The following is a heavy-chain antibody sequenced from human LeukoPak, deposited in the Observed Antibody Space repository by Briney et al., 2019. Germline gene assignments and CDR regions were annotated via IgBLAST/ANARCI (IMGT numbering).Heavy chain of an antibody. CDR3: ASLGGGSTVTTYLNY. D-gene: IGHD4-17*01. CDR2: INPNSGDT. Sequence: GASVKVSCKASGFTFTDYYMHWVRQAPGQGLEWMGWINPNSGDTNSAQKFQGRVTMTRDMSTSTVYMELSSLRSEDTAVYYCASLGGGSTVTTYLNYWGQGTLVIVSS. V-gene: IGHV1-2*02. J-gene: IGHJ4*02. CDR1: GFTFTDYY.